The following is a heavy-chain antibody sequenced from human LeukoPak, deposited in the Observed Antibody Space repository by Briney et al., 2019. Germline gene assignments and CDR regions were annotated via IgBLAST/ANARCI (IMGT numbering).Heavy chain of an antibody. CDR2: INHSGST. D-gene: IGHD2-2*01. Sequence: SETLSLTCAVYGGSFSGYYWSWIRQPPGKGLEWIGEINHSGSTNYNPSLKSRVTISVDTSKNQFSLKLSSVTAADTAVYYCARAIVLVPAAPAEYFQHWGQGTLVTVAS. CDR3: ARAIVLVPAAPAEYFQH. CDR1: GGSFSGYY. J-gene: IGHJ1*01. V-gene: IGHV4-34*01.